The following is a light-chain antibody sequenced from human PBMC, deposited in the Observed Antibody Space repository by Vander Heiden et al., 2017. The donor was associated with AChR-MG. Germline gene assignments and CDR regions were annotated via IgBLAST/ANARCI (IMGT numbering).Light chain of an antibody. CDR2: GTT. Sequence: QSVLTQPPSVSGAPGQRVTISCTGSSSNIGAHYGVQWYQQLPRTAPSFLMYGTTNRPSGVPDRFSGSKSGTSASLAITGLQAEDEADYYCQCYDSSLGVVLFGGGTKLTVL. V-gene: IGLV1-40*01. CDR1: SSNIGAHYG. CDR3: QCYDSSLGVVL. J-gene: IGLJ2*01.